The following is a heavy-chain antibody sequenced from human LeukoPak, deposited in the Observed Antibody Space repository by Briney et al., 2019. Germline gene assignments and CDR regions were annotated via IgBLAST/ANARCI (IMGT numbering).Heavy chain of an antibody. CDR3: ASLFGVVKRFDY. CDR1: GGSISSYY. CDR2: IYYSGST. D-gene: IGHD3-3*01. J-gene: IGHJ4*02. Sequence: SETLSLTCTVSGGSISSYYWSWIRQPPGKGLEWIGYIYYSGSTNHNPSLKSRVTISVDTSKNQFSLKLSSVTAADTAVYYCASLFGVVKRFDYWGQGTLVTVSS. V-gene: IGHV4-59*01.